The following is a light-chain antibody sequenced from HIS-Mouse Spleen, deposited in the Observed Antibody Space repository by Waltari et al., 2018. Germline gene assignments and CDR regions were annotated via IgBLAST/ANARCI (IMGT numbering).Light chain of an antibody. Sequence: SYELTQPPSVSVSPGQTARITCSGDSLPQKYAYWYQQKSGQAPVLVLYEDSKRPPGIPERCSGSSSGTMATLTISGAQVEDEADYYCYSTDSSGNHRVFGGGTKLTVL. J-gene: IGLJ2*01. CDR1: SLPQKY. CDR2: EDS. V-gene: IGLV3-10*01. CDR3: YSTDSSGNHRV.